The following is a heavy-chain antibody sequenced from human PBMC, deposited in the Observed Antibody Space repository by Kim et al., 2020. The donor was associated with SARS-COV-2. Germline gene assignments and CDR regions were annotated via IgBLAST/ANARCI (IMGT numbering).Heavy chain of an antibody. CDR1: GFTFGDYA. CDR2: ISWNSGSI. V-gene: IGHV3-9*01. D-gene: IGHD2-21*02. J-gene: IGHJ4*02. Sequence: GGSLRLSCAASGFTFGDYAMHWVRQAPGKGLEWVSGISWNSGSIGYADSVKGRFTISRDNAKNSLYLQMNSLRAEDTALYYCAKDISHRVAVVTAPVFSRWGQGTLVTVSS. CDR3: AKDISHRVAVVTAPVFSR.